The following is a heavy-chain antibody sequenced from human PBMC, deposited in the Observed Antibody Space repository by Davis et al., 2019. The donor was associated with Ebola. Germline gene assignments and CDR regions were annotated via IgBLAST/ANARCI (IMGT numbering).Heavy chain of an antibody. D-gene: IGHD4-17*01. Sequence: GESLKISCAASGFRLISYGMHWVRQAPGQELEWVAVLWHDGVNEYYGESVKGRFTISRDTSKNTVYLQMNNLRAEDTAVYYCTGAISYGWFDPWSQGTLVTVSS. CDR3: TGAISYGWFDP. CDR2: LWHDGVNE. V-gene: IGHV3-33*01. J-gene: IGHJ5*02. CDR1: GFRLISYG.